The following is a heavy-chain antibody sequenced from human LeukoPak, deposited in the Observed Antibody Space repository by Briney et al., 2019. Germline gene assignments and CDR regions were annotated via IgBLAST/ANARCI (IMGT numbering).Heavy chain of an antibody. CDR3: AKFPPYSYLPDY. J-gene: IGHJ4*02. CDR1: GFTVSSNE. V-gene: IGHV3-38-3*01. Sequence: AGGSLRLSCAASGFTVSSNEMSWVRQAPGKGLEWVSSISGGSTYYADSRKGRFTISRDNSKNTLHLQMNSLRAEDTAVYYCAKFPPYSYLPDYWGQGTLVTVSS. D-gene: IGHD5-18*01. CDR2: ISGGST.